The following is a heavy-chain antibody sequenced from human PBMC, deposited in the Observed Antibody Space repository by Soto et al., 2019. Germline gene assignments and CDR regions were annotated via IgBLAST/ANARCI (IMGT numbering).Heavy chain of an antibody. CDR2: ISHDGNKK. V-gene: IGHV3-33*05. CDR3: ARDGGDFDY. Sequence: QVQLVESGGGVVQPGRSLRLSCATSGFIFSSYGIHWLRQAPGKGLEWLAIISHDGNKKYYADSVKGRFTISRDNSKNTVYLQMDSRRVEDTAVYYCARDGGDFDYWGQGTLVTVSS. D-gene: IGHD3-16*01. J-gene: IGHJ4*02. CDR1: GFIFSSYG.